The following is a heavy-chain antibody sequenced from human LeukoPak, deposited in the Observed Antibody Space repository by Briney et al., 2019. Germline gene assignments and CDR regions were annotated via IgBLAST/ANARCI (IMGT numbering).Heavy chain of an antibody. CDR3: ARNFDS. J-gene: IGHJ4*02. Sequence: PGGSLRLSCAASGFIFTSYTMNWARQAPGKGLEWVSYITSSSSTIYYADSVKGRFTMSRDNAENSLYLQMNSLRAEDTAVYYCARNFDSWGQGTLVTVSS. CDR2: ITSSSSTI. CDR1: GFIFTSYT. D-gene: IGHD2/OR15-2a*01. V-gene: IGHV3-48*01.